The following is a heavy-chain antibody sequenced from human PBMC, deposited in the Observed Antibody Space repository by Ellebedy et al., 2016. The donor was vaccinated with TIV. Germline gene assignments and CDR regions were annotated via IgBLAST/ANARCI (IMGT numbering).Heavy chain of an antibody. D-gene: IGHD2-21*02. Sequence: GGSLRLXXAASGFTFTNYAMSWVRQAPGKGLEWVSGIGGSGSGTYYADSVKGRFTISRDNSKNTLYLQMNSLRAEDTAVYYCAKDRDSNPFSWFDPWGQGTRVTVSS. CDR1: GFTFTNYA. V-gene: IGHV3-23*01. J-gene: IGHJ5*02. CDR2: IGGSGSGT. CDR3: AKDRDSNPFSWFDP.